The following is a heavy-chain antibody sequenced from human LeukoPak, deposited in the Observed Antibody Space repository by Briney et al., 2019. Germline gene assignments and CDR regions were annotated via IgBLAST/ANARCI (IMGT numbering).Heavy chain of an antibody. CDR3: AGVFVYDDSHYYYYYMDV. Sequence: SETLSLTCAVYGGSFSGYYWSWIRQPPGKGLEWIGEINHSGSTNYNPSLKSRVTISVDTSKNQFSLKLSSVTAADTAVYYCAGVFVYDDSHYYYYYMDVWGKGTTVTVSS. J-gene: IGHJ6*03. CDR2: INHSGST. D-gene: IGHD3-22*01. CDR1: GGSFSGYY. V-gene: IGHV4-34*01.